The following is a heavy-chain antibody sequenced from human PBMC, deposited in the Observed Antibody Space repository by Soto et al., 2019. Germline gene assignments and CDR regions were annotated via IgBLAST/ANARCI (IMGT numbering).Heavy chain of an antibody. CDR2: IYYSGST. Sequence: QVQLQESGPGLVKSSQTLSLTCTVSGGSISSDGNYWSWIRQHPGQGLEWIGYIYYSGSTNYNPSLKSRVTITVDTPHNKSSLKMNSVTAADTAVYYCARGGMVRGIIYYDRMDVCGQGTKVTVSS. V-gene: IGHV4-31*03. J-gene: IGHJ6*02. D-gene: IGHD3-10*01. CDR1: GGSISSDGNY. CDR3: ARGGMVRGIIYYDRMDV.